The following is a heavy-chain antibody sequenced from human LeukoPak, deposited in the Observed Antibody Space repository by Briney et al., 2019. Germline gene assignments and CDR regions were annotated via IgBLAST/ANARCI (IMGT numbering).Heavy chain of an antibody. D-gene: IGHD3-9*01. V-gene: IGHV3-48*03. CDR1: GFTFISYE. CDR3: ASDSLDNYYYYGMDV. J-gene: IGHJ6*02. CDR2: ISSSGSTI. Sequence: GGSLRLSCAASGFTFISYEMNWVRQAPGKGLEWVSYISSSGSTIYYADSVKGRFTISRDNAKNSLYLQMNSLRAEDTAVYYCASDSLDNYYYYGMDVWGQGTTVTVSS.